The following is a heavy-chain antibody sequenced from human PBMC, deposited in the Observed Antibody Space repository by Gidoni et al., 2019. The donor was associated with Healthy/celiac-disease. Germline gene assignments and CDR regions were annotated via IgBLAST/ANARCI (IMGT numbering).Heavy chain of an antibody. Sequence: EVQMLESGGGLVQPGGSLRLYCADSGFTFSSYAMSWVRQAPGKGLEWVSDISGSGGSTYYADSVKGRFTISRDNSKNTLYLQMNSLRAEDTAVYYCAKDGVGATVDYWGQGTLVTVSS. CDR1: GFTFSSYA. CDR2: ISGSGGST. CDR3: AKDGVGATVDY. D-gene: IGHD1-26*01. V-gene: IGHV3-23*01. J-gene: IGHJ4*02.